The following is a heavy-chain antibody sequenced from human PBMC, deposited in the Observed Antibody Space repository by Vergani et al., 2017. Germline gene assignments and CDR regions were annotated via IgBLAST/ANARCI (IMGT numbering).Heavy chain of an antibody. Sequence: WVLSISSSSTYIYYADSVKGRFTISRDNAKNSLYLQMNSLRVEDTAVYYCARDRFYGGNGVLLDLWGRGTLVTVSS. CDR3: ARDRFYGGNGVLLDL. V-gene: IGHV3-21*01. D-gene: IGHD4-23*01. J-gene: IGHJ2*01. CDR2: ISSSSTYI.